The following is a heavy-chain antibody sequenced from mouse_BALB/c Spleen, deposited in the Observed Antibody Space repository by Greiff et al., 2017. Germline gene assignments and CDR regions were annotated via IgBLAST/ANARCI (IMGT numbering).Heavy chain of an antibody. CDR1: GYTFTSYW. CDR3: ARSAFRAWFAY. V-gene: IGHV1-7*01. CDR2: INPSTGYT. J-gene: IGHJ3*01. Sequence: VQLQQSGAELAKPGASVKMSCKASGYTFTSYWMHWVKQRPGQGLEWIGYINPSTGYTEYNQKFKDKATLTADKSSSTAYMQLSSLTSEDSAVYYCARSAFRAWFAYWGQGTLVTVSA.